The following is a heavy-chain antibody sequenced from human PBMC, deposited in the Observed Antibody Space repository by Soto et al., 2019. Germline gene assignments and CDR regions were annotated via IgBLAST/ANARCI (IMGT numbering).Heavy chain of an antibody. J-gene: IGHJ5*02. Sequence: EVQLVETGGGLIQPGGSLRLSCAASGFTVSSNYMSWVRQAPGKGLEWVSVIYSGGSTYYADSVKGRFTISRDNSKNTRYLHMNSLRAEDTAVYYCSRFTPGGWFDPWGQGTLVTVSS. D-gene: IGHD3-10*01. CDR3: SRFTPGGWFDP. V-gene: IGHV3-53*02. CDR2: IYSGGST. CDR1: GFTVSSNY.